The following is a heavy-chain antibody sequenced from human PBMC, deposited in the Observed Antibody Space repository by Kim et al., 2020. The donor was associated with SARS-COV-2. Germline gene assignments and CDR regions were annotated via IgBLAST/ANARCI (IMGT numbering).Heavy chain of an antibody. Sequence: GGSLRLSCSASGFTFSSYAMHWVRQAPGKGLEYVSAISSNGGSTYYADSVKGRFTISRDNSKNTLYLQMSSLRAEDTAVYYCVKYGRWLQFSYYYGMDVWGQGTTVTVSS. J-gene: IGHJ6*02. CDR3: VKYGRWLQFSYYYGMDV. D-gene: IGHD5-12*01. CDR1: GFTFSSYA. CDR2: ISSNGGST. V-gene: IGHV3-64D*09.